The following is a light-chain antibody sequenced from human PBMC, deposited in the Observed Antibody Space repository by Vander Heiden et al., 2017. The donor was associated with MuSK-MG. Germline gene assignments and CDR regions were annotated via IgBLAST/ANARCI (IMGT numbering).Light chain of an antibody. CDR3: REAVAAPRT. CDR1: QSLLHSNGYHY. CDR2: LGS. Sequence: DTVMTQSPLSLPVTPGEPASISCRSSQSLLHSNGYHYLDWYLQEPRLLAQVLMYLGSNRASAVPDRFSPRRSGTEFTLRMRIVDAEHIGVYYCREAVAAPRTFGAGAKVG. V-gene: IGKV2-28*01. J-gene: IGKJ1*01.